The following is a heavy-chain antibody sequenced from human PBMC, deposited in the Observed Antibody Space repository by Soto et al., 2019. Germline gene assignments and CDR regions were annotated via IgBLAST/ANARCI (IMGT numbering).Heavy chain of an antibody. D-gene: IGHD3-22*01. Sequence: GESLKISCQGTGYRFSSYWIAWVRQMPGKGLEWMGIIYPGDSDTIYSPSFQGQVTFSVDKSTSTAYLQWSSLKASDTAMYYCARQGSNGAYYSYLLDTSGYHDVWGQGLQVTVSS. CDR1: GYRFSSYW. J-gene: IGHJ4*02. CDR3: ARQGSNGAYYSYLLDTSGYHDV. V-gene: IGHV5-51*01. CDR2: IYPGDSDT.